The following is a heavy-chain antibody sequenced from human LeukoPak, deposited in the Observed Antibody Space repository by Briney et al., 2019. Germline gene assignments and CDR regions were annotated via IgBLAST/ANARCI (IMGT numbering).Heavy chain of an antibody. V-gene: IGHV1-8*01. CDR3: ARGYGDYPYYFDY. J-gene: IGHJ4*02. CDR1: GYTSTIYD. Sequence: ASVKVSCKASGYTSTIYDINWVRQATGQGLEWMGWMNPNSGNTGYAQKFQGRVTMTRNTSISTAYMELSSLRSEDTAVYYCARGYGDYPYYFDYWGQGTLVTVSS. CDR2: MNPNSGNT. D-gene: IGHD4-17*01.